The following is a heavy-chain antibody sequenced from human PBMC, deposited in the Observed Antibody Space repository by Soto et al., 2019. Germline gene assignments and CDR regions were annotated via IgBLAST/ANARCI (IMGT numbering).Heavy chain of an antibody. CDR1: GGSISSGGYY. D-gene: IGHD3-10*01. V-gene: IGHV4-31*03. CDR2: IYYSGST. Sequence: SETLSLTCTVSGGSISSGGYYWSWIRQHPGKGLEWIGYIYYSGSTYYNPSLKSRVTISVDTSKNQFSLKLSSVTAADTAVYYCARGSPYYYGSGKVDYWGQGTLVTVSS. J-gene: IGHJ4*02. CDR3: ARGSPYYYGSGKVDY.